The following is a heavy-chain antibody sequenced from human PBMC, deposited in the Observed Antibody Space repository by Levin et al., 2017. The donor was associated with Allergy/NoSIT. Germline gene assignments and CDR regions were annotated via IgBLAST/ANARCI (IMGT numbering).Heavy chain of an antibody. J-gene: IGHJ4*02. CDR2: ISSTGYI. V-gene: IGHV3-21*01. Sequence: PGGSLRLSCAASGFPFNSYGMTWVRQAPGKGLEWVSSISSTGYIYNTDSLKGRFTISRDDAKNSLYLQMNNLRAEDTAMYYCARGRGPVGSSWYVDHWGQGTLVTVSA. CDR1: GFPFNSYG. CDR3: ARGRGPVGSSWYVDH. D-gene: IGHD3-10*01.